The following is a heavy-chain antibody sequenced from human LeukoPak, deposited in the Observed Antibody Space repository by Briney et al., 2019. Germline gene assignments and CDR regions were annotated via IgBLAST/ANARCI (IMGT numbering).Heavy chain of an antibody. V-gene: IGHV4-4*07. CDR3: ARHPTEDSGYEFDAFDI. CDR2: IYTSGST. J-gene: IGHJ3*02. Sequence: PSETLSLTCTVSGGSISSYYWSWIRQPAGKGLEWIGRIYTSGSTNYNPSLKSRVTISVDTSKNQFSLKLSSVTAADTAVYYCARHPTEDSGYEFDAFDIWGQGTMVTVSS. CDR1: GGSISSYY. D-gene: IGHD5-12*01.